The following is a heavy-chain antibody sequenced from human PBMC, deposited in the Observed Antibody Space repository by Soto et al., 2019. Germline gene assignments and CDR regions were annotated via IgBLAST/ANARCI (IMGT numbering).Heavy chain of an antibody. CDR1: GYSFTGYW. V-gene: IGHV5-51*01. CDR3: AGGGVRGVITRTRDYYGMDV. CDR2: IYPGDSDT. D-gene: IGHD3-10*01. J-gene: IGHJ6*02. Sequence: GESLKISCKGSGYSFTGYWIGWVRQMPGKGLEWMGIIYPGDSDTRYSPSFQGQVTISADKSTSTAYLQWSSLKASDTAMYYCAGGGVRGVITRTRDYYGMDVWGQGTTVTVSS.